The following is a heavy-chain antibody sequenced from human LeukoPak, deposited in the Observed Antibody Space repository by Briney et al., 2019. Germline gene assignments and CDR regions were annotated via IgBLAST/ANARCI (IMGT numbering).Heavy chain of an antibody. V-gene: IGHV4-34*01. Sequence: PSETLSLTCAVYGGSFSGYYWSWIRQPPGKGLEWIGEITPTGGAKYSPPLKSRVTISVDTSKNQFSLRLRSVTAADTAMYYCARIAFGGHIVAQDYWGRGTLVSVSS. CDR1: GGSFSGYY. J-gene: IGHJ4*02. CDR3: ARIAFGGHIVAQDY. D-gene: IGHD3-16*02. CDR2: ITPTGGA.